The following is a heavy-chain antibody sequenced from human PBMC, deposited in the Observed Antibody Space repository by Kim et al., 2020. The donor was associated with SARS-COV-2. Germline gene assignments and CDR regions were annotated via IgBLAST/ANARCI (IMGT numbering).Heavy chain of an antibody. J-gene: IGHJ4*02. Sequence: ASVKVSCKASGYTFTSYAMHWVRQAPGQRLEWMGWINAGNGNTKYSQKFQGRVTITRDTSASTAYMELSSLRSEDTAVYYCAREPIPVYDSSGYPTPLDYWGQGTLVTVSS. CDR1: GYTFTSYA. D-gene: IGHD3-22*01. V-gene: IGHV1-3*01. CDR2: INAGNGNT. CDR3: AREPIPVYDSSGYPTPLDY.